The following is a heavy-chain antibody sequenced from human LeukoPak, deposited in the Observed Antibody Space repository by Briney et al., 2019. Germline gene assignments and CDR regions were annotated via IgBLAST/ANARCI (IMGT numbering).Heavy chain of an antibody. J-gene: IGHJ4*02. CDR1: GFTFSSYA. CDR3: AKATSYDWLFHPFDY. CDR2: IRYDGSNK. Sequence: PGGSLRLSCAASGFTFSSYAMSWVRQAPGKGLEWVAFIRYDGSNKYYADSVKGRFTISRDNSKNTLYLQMNSLRAEDTAVYYCAKATSYDWLFHPFDYWGQGTLVTVSS. D-gene: IGHD3-9*01. V-gene: IGHV3-30*02.